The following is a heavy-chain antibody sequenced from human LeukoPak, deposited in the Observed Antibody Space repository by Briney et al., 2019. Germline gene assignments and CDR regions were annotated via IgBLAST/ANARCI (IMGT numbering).Heavy chain of an antibody. D-gene: IGHD1-26*01. CDR2: ISGSGGST. J-gene: IGHJ4*02. Sequence: GGSLRLSCAASGFTFSSYAMSWVRQAPGKGLEWVSAISGSGGSTYYADSVKGRFTISRDNSKNTLYLQMNSLRAEDTAVYYCARVQGGTYSNWDYWGQGTLVTVSS. CDR3: ARVQGGTYSNWDY. CDR1: GFTFSSYA. V-gene: IGHV3-23*01.